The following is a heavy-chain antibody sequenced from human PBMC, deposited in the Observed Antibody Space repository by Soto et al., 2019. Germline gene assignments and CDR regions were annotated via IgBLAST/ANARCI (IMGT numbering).Heavy chain of an antibody. CDR3: ARGVPFDP. Sequence: QVQLQQWGAGLLKPSETLSLTCAVYGGSFSGYYWSWIRQPPGKGLEWIGEINHSGSTNYNPSLKCRVTISVDTSKNQFSLKLSSVTAADTAVYYCARGVPFDPWGQGTLVTVSS. CDR2: INHSGST. J-gene: IGHJ5*02. V-gene: IGHV4-34*01. CDR1: GGSFSGYY.